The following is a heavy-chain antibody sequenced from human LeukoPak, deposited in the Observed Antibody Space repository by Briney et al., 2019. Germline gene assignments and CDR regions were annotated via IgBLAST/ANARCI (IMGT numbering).Heavy chain of an antibody. CDR1: AGSISSNY. Sequence: SETLSLTSTGSAGSISSNYWSLVRQPPGKGLEWIGYIYYSGITTYNPSLKSRVTTPIDTSKNQFSLKLTSVTAADTAVYYCARHVRRVITDAFDVWGQGTMVTVSS. V-gene: IGHV4-59*01. CDR3: ARHVRRVITDAFDV. CDR2: IYYSGIT. J-gene: IGHJ3*01. D-gene: IGHD3-10*02.